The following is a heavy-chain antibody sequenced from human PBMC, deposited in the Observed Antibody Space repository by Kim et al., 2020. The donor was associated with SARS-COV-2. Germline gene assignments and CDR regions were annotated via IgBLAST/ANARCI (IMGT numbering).Heavy chain of an antibody. V-gene: IGHV4-31*03. J-gene: IGHJ4*02. CDR3: AREVAYSTSWNPHFDS. D-gene: IGHD2-2*01. CDR1: GGSITSGDFY. CDR2: IYHSGRG. Sequence: SETLSLTCTVSGGSITSGDFYWSWIRQHPGKGLEWIGYIYHSGRGYHNPSLKSRVSISVDTSNNQFSLRLTSVTAADTAVYYCAREVAYSTSWNPHFDSWGRGILVTVSS.